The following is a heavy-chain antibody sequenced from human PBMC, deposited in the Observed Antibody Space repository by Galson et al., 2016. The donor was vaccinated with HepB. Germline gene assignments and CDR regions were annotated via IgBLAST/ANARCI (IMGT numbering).Heavy chain of an antibody. J-gene: IGHJ3*02. Sequence: SLRPSCAASGFTFSSNWMAWFRRAPERGLEWVANINQDETTKNYVYSVKGRFTISRDNAQRSLYLQMSNLRAEDTAVYYCATDVRGGVSDIWGQGTMVTVSS. CDR1: GFTFSSNW. CDR3: ATDVRGGVSDI. CDR2: INQDETTK. D-gene: IGHD3-16*01. V-gene: IGHV3-7*04.